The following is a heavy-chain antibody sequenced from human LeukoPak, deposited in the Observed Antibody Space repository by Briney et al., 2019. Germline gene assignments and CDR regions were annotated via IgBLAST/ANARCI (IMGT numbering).Heavy chain of an antibody. CDR1: GITFSSYG. CDR2: ISGTGENT. CDR3: AKEEWLLAVYFDY. D-gene: IGHD3-3*01. J-gene: IGHJ4*02. Sequence: GGSLRLSCAASGITFSSYGMSWVRQAPGKGLEWVSGISGTGENTYYADSVKGQFTISRDNSKNTLYLQMNSLRAEDTAVYYCAKEEWLLAVYFDYWGQGTLVTVSS. V-gene: IGHV3-23*01.